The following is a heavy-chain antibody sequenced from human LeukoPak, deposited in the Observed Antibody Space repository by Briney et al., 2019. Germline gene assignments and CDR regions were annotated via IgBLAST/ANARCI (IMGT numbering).Heavy chain of an antibody. V-gene: IGHV1-2*02. CDR2: IDPNTGGT. CDR3: ARVVAGVGAAFDY. Sequence: ASVKVSCKASGYTFTDYYMHWVRQAPGQGLEWMGWIDPNTGGTNYAQKFQDRVTMTGGTSISTAYMELNRLRSDDTAVYYCARVVAGVGAAFDYWGQGTLVTVSS. J-gene: IGHJ4*02. CDR1: GYTFTDYY. D-gene: IGHD6-13*01.